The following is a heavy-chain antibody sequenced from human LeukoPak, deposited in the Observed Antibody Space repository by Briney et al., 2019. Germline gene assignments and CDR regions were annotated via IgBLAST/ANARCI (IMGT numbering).Heavy chain of an antibody. D-gene: IGHD3-10*01. CDR2: ISSSGSTI. J-gene: IGHJ4*02. Sequence: GGSLRLSCAASGFTVSSNYMSWVRQAPGKGLEWVSYISSSGSTIYYADSVKGRFTISRDNAKNSLYLQMNSLRAEDTAVYYCARGYYGSGSYYTHSPFDYWGQGTLVTVSS. V-gene: IGHV3-11*01. CDR3: ARGYYGSGSYYTHSPFDY. CDR1: GFTVSSNY.